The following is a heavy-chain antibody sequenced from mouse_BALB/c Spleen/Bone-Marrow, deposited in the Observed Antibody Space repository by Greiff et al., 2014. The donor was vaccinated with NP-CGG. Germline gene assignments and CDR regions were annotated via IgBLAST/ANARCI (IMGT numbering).Heavy chain of an antibody. CDR3: ARRDYGPFYALGY. D-gene: IGHD1-2*01. CDR2: INPSSGYT. J-gene: IGHJ4*01. CDR1: GYTFTSFT. Sequence: QVQLQQPGAELARPGASVKMSCKASGYTFTSFTIHWVKQRPGQGLEWVGYINPSSGYTNYSQSFKDKATLTADKSASTAYMQLTSLTSEDSAVYYCARRDYGPFYALGYWGQGTSVTVSS. V-gene: IGHV1-4*01.